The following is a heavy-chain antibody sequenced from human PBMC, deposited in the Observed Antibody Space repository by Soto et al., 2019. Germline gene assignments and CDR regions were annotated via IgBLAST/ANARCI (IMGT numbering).Heavy chain of an antibody. CDR1: GGTFSSYA. V-gene: IGHV1-69*13. CDR2: IIPIFGTA. J-gene: IGHJ3*02. CDR3: AILAGYSSSWSRGPHAFDI. Sequence: GASVKVSCKASGGTFSSYAISWVRQAPGQGLEWMGGIIPIFGTANYAQKFQGRVTITADESTSTAYMELSSLRSEDTAVYYCAILAGYSSSWSRGPHAFDIWGRGTMVTVSS. D-gene: IGHD6-13*01.